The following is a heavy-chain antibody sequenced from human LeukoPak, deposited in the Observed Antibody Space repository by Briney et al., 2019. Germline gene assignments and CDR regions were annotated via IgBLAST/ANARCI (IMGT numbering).Heavy chain of an antibody. CDR2: IWYDGSNK. CDR3: ATAGYSSGWYPDY. V-gene: IGHV3-33*01. CDR1: GFTFSSYG. Sequence: GGSLRLSCAASGFTFSSYGMHWVRQAPGKGLEWVAVIWYDGSNKYYADSVKCRFTISRDNSKNTLYLQMNSLRAEDTAVYYCATAGYSSGWYPDYWGQGTLVTVSS. D-gene: IGHD6-19*01. J-gene: IGHJ4*02.